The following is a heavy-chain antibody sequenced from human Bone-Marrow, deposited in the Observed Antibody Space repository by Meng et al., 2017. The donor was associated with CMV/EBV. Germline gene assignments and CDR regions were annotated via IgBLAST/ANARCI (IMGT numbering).Heavy chain of an antibody. CDR1: GFTLDDYA. CDR2: ISWNSGSV. Sequence: SLKISCAASGFTLDDYAMHWVRQAPGKGLEWVSGISWNSGSVGYADSVKGRFTISRDNAKNSLYLQMNSLRAEDTALYYCAKDRGQVWFYGMDVWGQGTTVTVSS. D-gene: IGHD5-18*01. J-gene: IGHJ6*02. CDR3: AKDRGQVWFYGMDV. V-gene: IGHV3-9*01.